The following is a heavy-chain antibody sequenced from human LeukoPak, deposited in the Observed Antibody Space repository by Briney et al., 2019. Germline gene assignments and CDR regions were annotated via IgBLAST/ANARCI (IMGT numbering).Heavy chain of an antibody. D-gene: IGHD3-9*01. Sequence: PSETLSLTCTVSGGSISSGGYYWRWIRQHPGKGLEWIGYIYYSGSTYYNPSLKTRVTISVDTSKNQFSMKLSSVTAPDTAVYYCASDWLGVDYWGQGGLVTVSS. CDR1: GGSISSGGYY. J-gene: IGHJ4*02. V-gene: IGHV4-31*03. CDR2: IYYSGST. CDR3: ASDWLGVDY.